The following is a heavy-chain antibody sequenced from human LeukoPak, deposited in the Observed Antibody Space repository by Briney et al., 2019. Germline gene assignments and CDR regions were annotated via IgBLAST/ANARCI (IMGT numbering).Heavy chain of an antibody. CDR2: INHSGST. D-gene: IGHD1-20*01. J-gene: IGHJ4*02. CDR3: ARVQYNWNPFDY. CDR1: GGSFSGYY. Sequence: SSETLSLTCAVYGGSFSGYYWSWIRQPPGKGLEWIGEINHSGSTNYNPSLKSRVTISVDTSKNQFSLKLSSVTAADTAVYYCARVQYNWNPFDYWGQGTLVTVSS. V-gene: IGHV4-34*01.